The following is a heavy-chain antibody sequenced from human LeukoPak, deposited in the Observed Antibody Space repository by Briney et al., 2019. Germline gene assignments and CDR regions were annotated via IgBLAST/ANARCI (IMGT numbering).Heavy chain of an antibody. CDR2: INWNGGST. Sequence: RAGRSLRLSCAASGFTFDDYGMSWVRQAPGKGLELVSGINWNGGSTGYADSVKCRFTIPRDNAKNSLYLQMNSLRAEDTALYYCARDRYCSSTSCENNWFDPWGQGTLVTVSS. CDR3: ARDRYCSSTSCENNWFDP. J-gene: IGHJ5*02. V-gene: IGHV3-20*04. D-gene: IGHD2-2*01. CDR1: GFTFDDYG.